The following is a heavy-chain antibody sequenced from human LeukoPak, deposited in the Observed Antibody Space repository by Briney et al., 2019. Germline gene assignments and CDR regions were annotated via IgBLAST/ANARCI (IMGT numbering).Heavy chain of an antibody. Sequence: ASVKVSCKASGYTFTSYGISWVRQAPGQGLEWMGWISAYNGNTNYAQKLQGRVTMTTDTSTSTAYMELRSLRSDDTAVYYCARDGDYYDSSGYYYVEDYYYGMDVWGQGTTVTVSS. J-gene: IGHJ6*02. D-gene: IGHD3-22*01. V-gene: IGHV1-18*01. CDR2: ISAYNGNT. CDR1: GYTFTSYG. CDR3: ARDGDYYDSSGYYYVEDYYYGMDV.